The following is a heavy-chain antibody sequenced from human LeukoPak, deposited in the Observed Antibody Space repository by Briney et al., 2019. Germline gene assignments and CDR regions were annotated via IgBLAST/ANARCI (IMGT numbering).Heavy chain of an antibody. D-gene: IGHD3-3*01. Sequence: SETLSLTCAVYGGSFSGYYWSWIRQPPGKGREWIGEINHSGSTNYNPSLKSRVTISVDTSTNQFSLKLSSVTAADTAVYYCARGLLRPYYYYGMDVWGQGTTVTVSS. CDR3: ARGLLRPYYYYGMDV. CDR1: GGSFSGYY. CDR2: INHSGST. V-gene: IGHV4-34*01. J-gene: IGHJ6*02.